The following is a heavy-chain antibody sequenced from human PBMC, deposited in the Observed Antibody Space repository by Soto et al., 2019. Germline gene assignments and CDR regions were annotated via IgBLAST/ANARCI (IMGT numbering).Heavy chain of an antibody. Sequence: QERLVQSGAEVRKPGSSVKVSCKVTGGTSTRYAVNWVRQAPGQGLEWMGGIVPMFGTSKYAQKFQGRVTITADTSTNIAYMELRSLRSEDTAVYYCNRSSEYDFWSGYLWGQGTLVSVSS. CDR2: IVPMFGTS. CDR1: GGTSTRYA. CDR3: NRSSEYDFWSGYL. J-gene: IGHJ4*02. D-gene: IGHD3-3*01. V-gene: IGHV1-69*06.